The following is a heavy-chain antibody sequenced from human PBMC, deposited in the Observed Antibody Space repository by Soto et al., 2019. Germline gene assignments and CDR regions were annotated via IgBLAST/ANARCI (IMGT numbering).Heavy chain of an antibody. CDR1: GFTFSSYA. Sequence: EVQLLESGGGLVQPGGSLRLSCAASGFTFSSYAMSWVRQAPGKGLEWVSAISGSGGSTYYADSVKGRFTISRDNSKNTLYLQMNSLRAEDTGVYYWAKTRIAAAGTGLYYYYGMDGWGQGTTVTVSS. CDR3: AKTRIAAAGTGLYYYYGMDG. D-gene: IGHD6-13*01. CDR2: ISGSGGST. V-gene: IGHV3-23*01. J-gene: IGHJ6*02.